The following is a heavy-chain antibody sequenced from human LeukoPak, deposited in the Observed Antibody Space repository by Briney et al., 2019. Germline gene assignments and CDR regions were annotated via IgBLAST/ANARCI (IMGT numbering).Heavy chain of an antibody. V-gene: IGHV1-8*03. CDR1: GYTFTNYH. CDR3: ARTTSFTASGYDY. D-gene: IGHD6-25*01. J-gene: IGHJ4*02. Sequence: ASLKVSCKASGYTFTNYHINCVRQATGQGLEWMGWMNPNNGDSGYAQKFQGRVTITRDTSISTSYMELRSLRSDDTAVYFCARTTSFTASGYDYWGQGTLVTVSS. CDR2: MNPNNGDS.